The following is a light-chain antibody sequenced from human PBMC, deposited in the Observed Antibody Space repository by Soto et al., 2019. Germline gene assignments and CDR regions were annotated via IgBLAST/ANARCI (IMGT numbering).Light chain of an antibody. V-gene: IGKV3-20*01. Sequence: EIVMTQSPATLSASPGERATLSCRASQSVSSYLAWYQQKPGQAPRLLIYGVSSRATGIPDRFSGSGSGTDFTLTISRLEPEDFAVFYCQQYGSSLPWTFGQGTKVDIK. CDR2: GVS. CDR3: QQYGSSLPWT. CDR1: QSVSSY. J-gene: IGKJ1*01.